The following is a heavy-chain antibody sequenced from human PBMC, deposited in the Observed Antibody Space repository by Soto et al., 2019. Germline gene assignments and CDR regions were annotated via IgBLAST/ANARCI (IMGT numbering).Heavy chain of an antibody. CDR3: AKGAVTSIFAYFDY. J-gene: IGHJ4*02. CDR2: ISWNSGNI. CDR1: GFTFDDYA. Sequence: EVHLVESGGGLVQPGRSLRLSCAASGFTFDDYAMHWVRQVPGKGLEWVSSISWNSGNIVYADSVKGRFTISRDSANNSLYLQMNSLKTEVTALYYCAKGAVTSIFAYFDYWGQGTLVTVSS. V-gene: IGHV3-9*01. D-gene: IGHD3-3*01.